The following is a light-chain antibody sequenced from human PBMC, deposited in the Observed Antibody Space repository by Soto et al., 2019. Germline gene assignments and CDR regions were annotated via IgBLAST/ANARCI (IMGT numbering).Light chain of an antibody. CDR3: SSYTSSSTWV. Sequence: QSALTQPASVSGFLGQSIPIPCTGTSSNVGGYNYVSWYQQHPGTAPKLITYDVTHRPSGVSNRFSGSKSGNTASLTISGLQAEDEADYYCSSYTSSSTWVFGGGTKLTVL. CDR1: SSNVGGYNY. J-gene: IGLJ3*02. CDR2: DVT. V-gene: IGLV2-14*03.